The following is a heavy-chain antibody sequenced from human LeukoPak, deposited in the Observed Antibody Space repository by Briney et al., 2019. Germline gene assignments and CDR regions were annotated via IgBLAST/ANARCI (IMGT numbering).Heavy chain of an antibody. V-gene: IGHV3-7*05. CDR3: AKGEGKNPTGGRWLD. Sequence: GGSLRLSCAASGFAFSSYWMSWVRQAPGVGLEWVASVNPDGSEKYYVDSVKGRFTISRDNSKNTLYLQMNSLRAEDTAIYYCAKGEGKNPTGGRWLDWGQGTLVTVSS. D-gene: IGHD6-19*01. CDR1: GFAFSSYW. CDR2: VNPDGSEK. J-gene: IGHJ4*02.